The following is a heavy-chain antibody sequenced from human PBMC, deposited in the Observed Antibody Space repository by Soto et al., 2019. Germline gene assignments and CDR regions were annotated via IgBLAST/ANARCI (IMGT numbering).Heavy chain of an antibody. Sequence: QVQLVESGGGVVQPGRSLRLSCGASGFTFSNFGMHWARQAPGKGLEWVAVLSYDGSNKFYADSVKGRFTISRDTSKNTLYLQMNRLRPEDTAVYYGAKAHGAAVVRGGIDYWGQGTLVTVSS. J-gene: IGHJ4*02. CDR3: AKAHGAAVVRGGIDY. D-gene: IGHD5-18*01. CDR1: GFTFSNFG. V-gene: IGHV3-30*18. CDR2: LSYDGSNK.